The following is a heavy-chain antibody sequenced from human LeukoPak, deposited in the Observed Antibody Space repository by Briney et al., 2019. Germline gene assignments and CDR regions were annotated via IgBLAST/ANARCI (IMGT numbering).Heavy chain of an antibody. D-gene: IGHD3-3*01. J-gene: IGHJ5*02. CDR3: ARENYDFWSDQVRGVRWFDP. Sequence: PSETLSLTCSVSGDSVSSGGSFWSWIRQPPGKGLEWIGYIYHTGSTSYNPSLKSRVTISIDTSKSQLSLKLNSVTAADTAVYYCARENYDFWSDQVRGVRWFDPWGQGTLVTVSS. V-gene: IGHV4-61*08. CDR2: IYHTGST. CDR1: GDSVSSGGSF.